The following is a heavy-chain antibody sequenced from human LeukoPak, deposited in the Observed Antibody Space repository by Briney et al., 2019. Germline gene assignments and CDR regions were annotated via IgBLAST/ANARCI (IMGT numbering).Heavy chain of an antibody. J-gene: IGHJ4*02. V-gene: IGHV1-46*01. CDR2: IYPRDGST. CDR1: GYTFTSYD. Sequence: GASVNVSCKGSGYTFTSYDIHRVRQAPGQRLEWMGMIYPRDGSTSHAQKFQGRVNVTRDTSTSTVHMELSGLRSEDTAVYYCARDQEGFDYWGQGTLVTVSS. CDR3: ARDQEGFDY.